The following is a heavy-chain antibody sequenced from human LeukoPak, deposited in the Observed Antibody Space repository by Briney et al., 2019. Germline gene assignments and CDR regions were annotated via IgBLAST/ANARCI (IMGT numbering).Heavy chain of an antibody. V-gene: IGHV3-66*01. J-gene: IGHJ6*02. CDR2: IYSGGST. D-gene: IGHD3-22*01. CDR3: ARGPYYDSNGYYYYYYGMDV. CDR1: GFTVSSNY. Sequence: QPGGSLRLSCAASGFTVSSNYMSWVRPAPGKGLEWVSGIYSGGSTYYADSVKGRFTISRDNSKNTLYLQMNSLRAEDTAVYYCARGPYYDSNGYYYYYYGMDVWGQGTTVTVSS.